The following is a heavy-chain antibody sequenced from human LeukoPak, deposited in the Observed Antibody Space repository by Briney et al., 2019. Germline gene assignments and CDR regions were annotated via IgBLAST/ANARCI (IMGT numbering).Heavy chain of an antibody. J-gene: IGHJ4*02. CDR2: ISGSGGST. Sequence: GGTLRLSCAASGFTFSSYGMSWVRQAPGKGLEWVSAISGSGGSTYYADSVKGRFTISRDNSKNTLYLQMNSLRAEDTAVYYCARDEDSSGYSFYWGQGTLVTVSS. CDR3: ARDEDSSGYSFY. V-gene: IGHV3-23*01. D-gene: IGHD3-22*01. CDR1: GFTFSSYG.